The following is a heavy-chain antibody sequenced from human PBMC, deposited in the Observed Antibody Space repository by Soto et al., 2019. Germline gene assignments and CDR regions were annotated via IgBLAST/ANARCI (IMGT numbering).Heavy chain of an antibody. Sequence: QLQLQESGPGLVKPSETLSLTCTVSGGSISSSSYYWGWIRQPPGKGLEWIGSIYYSGSTYYNPSLKSRVTISVDTSKNQFSLKLSSVTAADTAVYYCARHEIEHYCSGGSCYSYWGQGTLVTVSS. V-gene: IGHV4-39*01. J-gene: IGHJ4*02. CDR2: IYYSGST. CDR1: GGSISSSSYY. D-gene: IGHD2-15*01. CDR3: ARHEIEHYCSGGSCYSY.